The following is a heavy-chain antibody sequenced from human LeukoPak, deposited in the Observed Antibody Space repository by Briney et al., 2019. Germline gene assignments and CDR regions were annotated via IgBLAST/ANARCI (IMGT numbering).Heavy chain of an antibody. CDR2: ISSSGSAR. J-gene: IGHJ6*04. CDR1: GFTFSDYY. D-gene: IGHD3-10*02. CDR3: AELGITMIGGV. Sequence: GGSLRLSCAASGFTFSDYYMNWIRQAPGKGLEWVSFISSSGSARYYADSVKGRFTISRDNAKNSLYLQMNSLRAEDTAVYYCAELGITMIGGVWGKGTTVTISS. V-gene: IGHV3-11*04.